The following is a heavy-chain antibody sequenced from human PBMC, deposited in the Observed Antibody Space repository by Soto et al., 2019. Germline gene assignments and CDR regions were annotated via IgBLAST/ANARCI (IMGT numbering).Heavy chain of an antibody. J-gene: IGHJ5*02. Sequence: SETLSLTCTVSGGSISSGGYYWSWVRQHPGKGLEWIGYIYYSGSTYYNPSLKSRVTISVDTSKNQISLKLSSVTAADTSIYYCARLGYESPYNWFDPWGQGTLVTVSS. CDR2: IYYSGST. D-gene: IGHD5-12*01. V-gene: IGHV4-31*03. CDR1: GGSISSGGYY. CDR3: ARLGYESPYNWFDP.